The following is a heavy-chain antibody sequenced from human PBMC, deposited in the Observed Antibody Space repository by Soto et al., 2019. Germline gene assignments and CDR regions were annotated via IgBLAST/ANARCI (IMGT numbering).Heavy chain of an antibody. J-gene: IGHJ6*02. V-gene: IGHV1-2*04. CDR2: INPNSGGT. D-gene: IGHD3-10*01. CDR1: GYTFTGYY. CDR3: ARDYYYGSGKMGMDV. Sequence: GASVKVSCKASGYTFTGYYMHWVRQAPGQGLEWMGWINPNSGGTNYAQKFQGWVTMTRDTSISTAYMELSRLRSDDTAVYYCARDYYYGSGKMGMDVWGQGTTVTVPS.